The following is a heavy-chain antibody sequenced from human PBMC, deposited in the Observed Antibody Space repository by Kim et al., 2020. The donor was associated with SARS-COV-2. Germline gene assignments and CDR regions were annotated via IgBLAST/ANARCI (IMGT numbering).Heavy chain of an antibody. V-gene: IGHV3-30*04. J-gene: IGHJ4*02. CDR3: ARSMLVVNSILTGYFSHESLGFDY. D-gene: IGHD3-9*01. CDR2: ISYDGTNV. CDR1: GFTFTSYA. Sequence: GGSLRLSCAASGFTFTSYAIHWVRQAPGKGLEWVAVISYDGTNVYYTDSVKGRFTLSRDNSKNPLYLQMNSLRVEDTAVYYCARSMLVVNSILTGYFSHESLGFDYWGQGALVTVSS.